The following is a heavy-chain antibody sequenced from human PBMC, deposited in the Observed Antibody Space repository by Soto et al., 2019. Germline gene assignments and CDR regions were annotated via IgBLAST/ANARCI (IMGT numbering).Heavy chain of an antibody. D-gene: IGHD3-22*01. V-gene: IGHV3-33*01. CDR1: GFTFSSYG. J-gene: IGHJ4*02. Sequence: GGSLRLSCAASGFTFSSYGMHWVRQSPGKGLEWVAVIWYDGSNKYYADSVKGRFTISRDNSKNTLYLQMNSLRAEDTAVYYCAREDTAMVDFYDSSRYAGFDYWGQGTLVTVSS. CDR3: AREDTAMVDFYDSSRYAGFDY. CDR2: IWYDGSNK.